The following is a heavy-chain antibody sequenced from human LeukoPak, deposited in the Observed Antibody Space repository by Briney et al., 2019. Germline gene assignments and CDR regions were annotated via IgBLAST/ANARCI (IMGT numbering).Heavy chain of an antibody. CDR3: ATERKGDVGATSIDY. CDR2: FDPEDGET. V-gene: IGHV1-24*01. CDR1: GYTLTEFS. J-gene: IGHJ4*02. Sequence: ASVKVSCKVSGYTLTEFSMHWVRQAPGKGLEWMGGFDPEDGETIYAQKFQGRVTMTEDTFTDTAYMELSSLRSEDTAVYYCATERKGDVGATSIDYWGQGTLVTVSS. D-gene: IGHD1-26*01.